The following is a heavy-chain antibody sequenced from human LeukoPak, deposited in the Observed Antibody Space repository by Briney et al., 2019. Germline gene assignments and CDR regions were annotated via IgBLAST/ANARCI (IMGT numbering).Heavy chain of an antibody. J-gene: IGHJ4*02. CDR1: GFTFSSYA. CDR2: ISGSGGST. V-gene: IGHV3-23*01. Sequence: GGSLRLSCAATGFTFSSYAMSWVRQAPGKGLEWVSLISGSGGSTDYADSVKGRFTTSRDKSKNTLYLQMNRLRAEDTAVYYCAKVYDYYGSGSFHYWGQGTLVIVSS. CDR3: AKVYDYYGSGSFHY. D-gene: IGHD3-10*01.